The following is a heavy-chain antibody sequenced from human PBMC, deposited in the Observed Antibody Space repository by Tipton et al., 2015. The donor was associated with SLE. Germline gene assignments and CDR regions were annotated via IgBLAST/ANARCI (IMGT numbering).Heavy chain of an antibody. CDR1: GGSFSGYY. D-gene: IGHD6-13*01. Sequence: TLSLTCAVYGGSFSGYYWSWIRQPPGKGLEWIGEINHSGSTNYNPSLKSRVTISVDTSKKQFSLKLRSVTAADTAVYYCAREAAAEGVGFDYWGQGTLVTVSS. CDR2: INHSGST. J-gene: IGHJ4*02. V-gene: IGHV4-34*01. CDR3: AREAAAEGVGFDY.